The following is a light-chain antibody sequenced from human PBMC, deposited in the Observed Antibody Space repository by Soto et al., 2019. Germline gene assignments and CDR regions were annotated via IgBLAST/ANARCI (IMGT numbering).Light chain of an antibody. CDR2: DVS. Sequence: QSALTQPASVSGSPGQSITISCTGTSSDVGGYNYVSWYQQHPGKAPKIMIYDVSKRPSGVPDRFSGSKSGNTASLSISGVQAEDEADYYCCSYAGSYTWVFGGGTKVTVL. J-gene: IGLJ3*02. CDR3: CSYAGSYTWV. V-gene: IGLV2-11*01. CDR1: SSDVGGYNY.